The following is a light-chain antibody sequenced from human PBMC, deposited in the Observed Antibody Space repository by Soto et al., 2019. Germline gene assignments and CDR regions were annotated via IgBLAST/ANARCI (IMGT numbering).Light chain of an antibody. CDR1: ETVNRNY. V-gene: IGKV3-20*01. CDR3: QQYIDSPRT. Sequence: EIVLTQSPGTLALSLGDGATLSCRASETVNRNYLAWYHQKPCQPPRLLIYGVSHRAPGVPARFSGGGSGTEFTLTIVRLEPDDFGTYYCQQYIDSPRTFGQGTRVDVK. J-gene: IGKJ1*01. CDR2: GVS.